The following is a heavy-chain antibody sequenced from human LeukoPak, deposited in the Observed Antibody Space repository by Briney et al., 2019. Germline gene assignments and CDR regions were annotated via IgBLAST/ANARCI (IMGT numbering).Heavy chain of an antibody. CDR1: GFTFSSYA. J-gene: IGHJ4*02. Sequence: PGGSLRLSCAASGFTFSSYAMHWVRQAPGKGLEYVSGISSNGGSTFYANSVKGRFTISRDNSKNTLYLQMGSLRAEDMALYYWGGGGWELPDHFDYWGQGTLVTVSS. CDR2: ISSNGGST. CDR3: GGGGWELPDHFDY. D-gene: IGHD1-26*01. V-gene: IGHV3-64*01.